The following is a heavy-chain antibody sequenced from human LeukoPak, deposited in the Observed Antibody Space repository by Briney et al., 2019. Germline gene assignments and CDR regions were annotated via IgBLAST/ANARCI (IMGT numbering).Heavy chain of an antibody. Sequence: SETLSLTCTVSGGSISSSSYYWGWIRQPPGKGLEWIGSIYYSGSTYYNPSLKSRVTISVDTSKNQFSLKLSSATAADTAVYYCASSSGTGRVFDYWGQGTLVTVSS. D-gene: IGHD1-26*01. V-gene: IGHV4-39*07. CDR3: ASSSGTGRVFDY. CDR2: IYYSGST. CDR1: GGSISSSSYY. J-gene: IGHJ4*02.